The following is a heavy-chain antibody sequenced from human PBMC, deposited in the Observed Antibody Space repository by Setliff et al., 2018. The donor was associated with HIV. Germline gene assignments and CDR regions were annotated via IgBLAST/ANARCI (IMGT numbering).Heavy chain of an antibody. Sequence: ASVKVSCKASGCSFTYYAMHWVRQAPGQRPEWMGWINAGNGNTRYSHKFQGRVTITRDTSASTAHMELSGLRSEDTAVYYCARDSRYGSGSYYTANSFDYWGRGTLVTVSS. V-gene: IGHV1-3*01. D-gene: IGHD3-10*01. CDR2: INAGNGNT. CDR1: GCSFTYYA. J-gene: IGHJ4*02. CDR3: ARDSRYGSGSYYTANSFDY.